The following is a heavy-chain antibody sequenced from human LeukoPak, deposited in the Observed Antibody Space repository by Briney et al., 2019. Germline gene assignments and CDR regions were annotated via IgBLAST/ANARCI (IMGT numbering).Heavy chain of an antibody. D-gene: IGHD3-22*01. CDR3: AKVWDGSGYYYDYYMDV. J-gene: IGHJ6*03. CDR2: ISGSGGST. V-gene: IGHV3-23*01. Sequence: GGSLRLSCTASGFTFSSYGMSWVRQAPGKGLEWVSAISGSGGSTYYADSVKGRFTISRDNSKNTLYLQMNSLRAEDTAVYYCAKVWDGSGYYYDYYMDVWGKGTTVTVSS. CDR1: GFTFSSYG.